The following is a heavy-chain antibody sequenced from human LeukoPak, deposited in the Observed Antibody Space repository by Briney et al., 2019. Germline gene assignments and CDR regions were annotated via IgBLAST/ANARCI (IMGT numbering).Heavy chain of an antibody. CDR2: IIPILGIA. V-gene: IGHV1-69*04. D-gene: IGHD3-10*01. Sequence: ASVKVSCKASGGTFSSYAISWVRQAPGQGLEWMGRIIPILGIANYAQKFQGRVTITADKSTSTAYMELSSLRSKDTAVYYCAREAYYGSGSYWGWGQGTLVTVSS. CDR1: GGTFSSYA. J-gene: IGHJ4*02. CDR3: AREAYYGSGSYWG.